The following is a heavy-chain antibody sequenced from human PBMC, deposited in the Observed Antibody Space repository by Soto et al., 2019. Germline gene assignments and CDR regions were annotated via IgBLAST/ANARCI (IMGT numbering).Heavy chain of an antibody. V-gene: IGHV4-31*03. CDR2: ISYSGTT. D-gene: IGHD3-16*01. J-gene: IGHJ4*02. CDR3: ARRYYDYVWGSFFDF. CDR1: GGSISSGDYY. Sequence: QVQLQESGPGLVKPSQTLSLTCTVSGGSISSGDYYWSWIRQLPGKGLEWIGYISYSGTTYYNPSLESRVTISGDTSKSQFSLKLSSVTAADTAVYFCARRYYDYVWGSFFDFWGQGTLVTVSS.